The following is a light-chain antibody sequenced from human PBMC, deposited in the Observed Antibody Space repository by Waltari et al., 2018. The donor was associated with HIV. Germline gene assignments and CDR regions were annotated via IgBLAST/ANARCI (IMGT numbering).Light chain of an antibody. CDR2: LGS. J-gene: IGKJ1*01. CDR3: MQALQTPWT. CDR1: QSLLHSTGYNY. V-gene: IGKV2-28*01. Sequence: DIVMTQSPLSLTVTPGELASISCRSSQSLLHSTGYNYFDLYLQKPGQSPQLLIYLGSNRASGVPDRFSGSGSGTDFTLKITRVEAEDVGVYYCMQALQTPWTFGQGTKVEIK.